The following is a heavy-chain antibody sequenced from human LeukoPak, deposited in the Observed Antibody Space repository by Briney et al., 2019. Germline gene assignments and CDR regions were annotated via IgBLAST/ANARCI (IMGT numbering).Heavy chain of an antibody. D-gene: IGHD3-16*01. Sequence: GGSLRLSCVASGFTFSSYSMNWVRQAPGKGLEWVSYISGSSGTIYYADSVKGRFTISRDNAKNSLYLQMNSLRAEDTGVYYCARRSEFGVLYYMDIWGKGTTVTVSS. CDR3: ARRSEFGVLYYMDI. CDR2: ISGSSGTI. V-gene: IGHV3-48*01. J-gene: IGHJ6*03. CDR1: GFTFSSYS.